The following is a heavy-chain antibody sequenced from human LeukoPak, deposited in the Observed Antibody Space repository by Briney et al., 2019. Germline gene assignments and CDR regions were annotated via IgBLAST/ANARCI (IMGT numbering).Heavy chain of an antibody. Sequence: PSETLSLTCTVSGGSISSYYWSWIRQPPGKGLEWIGYIYTSGSTNYNPSLKSRVTISVDTSKNQFSLKLSSVTAADTAVYYCASTMVRGVIAYWGQGTLVTVSS. CDR3: ASTMVRGVIAY. CDR2: IYTSGST. V-gene: IGHV4-4*09. CDR1: GGSISSYY. D-gene: IGHD3-10*01. J-gene: IGHJ4*02.